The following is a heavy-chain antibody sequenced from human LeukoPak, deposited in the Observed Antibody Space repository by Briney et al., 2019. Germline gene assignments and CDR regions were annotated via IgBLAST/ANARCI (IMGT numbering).Heavy chain of an antibody. V-gene: IGHV3-23*01. CDR3: AKGGYGDYDY. J-gene: IGHJ4*02. D-gene: IGHD4-17*01. Sequence: GGSLGLSCAASGFTFSSYAMSWVRQAPGKGLEWVSAISGSGGSTYYADSVKGRFTISRDNSKNTLYLQMNGLRAEDTAVYYCAKGGYGDYDYWGQGTLVTVSS. CDR2: ISGSGGST. CDR1: GFTFSSYA.